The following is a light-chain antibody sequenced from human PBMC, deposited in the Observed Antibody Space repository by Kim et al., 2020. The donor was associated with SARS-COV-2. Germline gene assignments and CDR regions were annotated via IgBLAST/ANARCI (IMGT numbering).Light chain of an antibody. V-gene: IGLV10-54*01. CDR2: RNN. J-gene: IGLJ3*02. CDR1: NNNVGYGG. Sequence: RQTTTRTCPVNNNNVGYGGATWRQQHQGHPPKPLSFRNNKRPSGISERFSASRSGNTASLTISGLQPEDEADYYCSAWDRSLTGWVFGGGTQLTVL. CDR3: SAWDRSLTGWV.